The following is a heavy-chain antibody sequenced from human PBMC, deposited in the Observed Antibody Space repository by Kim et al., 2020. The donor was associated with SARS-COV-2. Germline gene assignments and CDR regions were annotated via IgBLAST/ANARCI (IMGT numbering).Heavy chain of an antibody. V-gene: IGHV4-39*01. CDR3: SSGYDYSY. D-gene: IGHD5-12*01. CDR2: YSGST. Sequence: YSGSTYYNPSLKSRVTISVDTSKNQFSLKLSSVTAADPAVYYCSSGYDYSYWGQGTLVTVSS. J-gene: IGHJ4*02.